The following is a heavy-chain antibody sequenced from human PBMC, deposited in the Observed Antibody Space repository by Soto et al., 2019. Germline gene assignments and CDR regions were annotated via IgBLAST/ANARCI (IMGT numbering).Heavy chain of an antibody. J-gene: IGHJ1*01. D-gene: IGHD2-15*01. CDR3: ARQDDPYCSGGSCYEAPAEYFQH. V-gene: IGHV5-51*01. Sequence: GESLKISCKGSGYSFTSYWIGWVRQMPGKGLECMGIIYPGDSDTRYSPSFQGQVTISADKSISTAYLQWSSLKASDTAMYYCARQDDPYCSGGSCYEAPAEYFQHWGQGTLVTVSS. CDR1: GYSFTSYW. CDR2: IYPGDSDT.